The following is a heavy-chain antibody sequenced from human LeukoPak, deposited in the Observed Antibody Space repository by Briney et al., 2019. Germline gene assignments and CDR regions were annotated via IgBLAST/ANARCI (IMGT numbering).Heavy chain of an antibody. V-gene: IGHV4-61*01. D-gene: IGHD3-10*01. CDR3: ARADYGSGSYLIDY. CDR1: GGSVSSGSYY. Sequence: PSETLSLTCTVSGGSVSSGSYYRSWIRQPPGKGLEWIGYIYYSGSTIYNPSLKSRVTISVDTSKNQFSLKLSSVTAADTAVYYCARADYGSGSYLIDYWGQGTLVTVSS. J-gene: IGHJ4*02. CDR2: IYYSGST.